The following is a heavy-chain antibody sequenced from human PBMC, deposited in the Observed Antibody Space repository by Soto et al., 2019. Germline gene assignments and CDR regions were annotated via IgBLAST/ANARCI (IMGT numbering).Heavy chain of an antibody. CDR3: ANSVYYDSSGYQTLAFDY. CDR2: ISYDGSNK. V-gene: IGHV3-30*18. D-gene: IGHD3-22*01. J-gene: IGHJ4*02. Sequence: QVQLVESGGGVVQPGRSLRLSCAASGFTFSSYGMHWVRQAPGKGLEWVAVISYDGSNKYYADSVKGRFTISRDNSKNTLYLQMNSLRAEDTAVYYCANSVYYDSSGYQTLAFDYWGQGTLVTVSS. CDR1: GFTFSSYG.